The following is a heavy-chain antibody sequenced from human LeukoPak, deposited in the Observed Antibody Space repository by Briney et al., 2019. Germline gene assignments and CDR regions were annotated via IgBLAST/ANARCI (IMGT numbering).Heavy chain of an antibody. J-gene: IGHJ4*02. V-gene: IGHV3-7*01. CDR1: GFPFSSYW. CDR3: TREDHSNYNY. Sequence: GSLRPSCAASGFPFSSYWMAWVRPAPGKGLGWVASIKQDGGETFYVDSVKGRFTISRDNAKNSLYLQMNSLRAEDTAVYYCTREDHSNYNYWGQGTLVTVSS. D-gene: IGHD4-11*01. CDR2: IKQDGGET.